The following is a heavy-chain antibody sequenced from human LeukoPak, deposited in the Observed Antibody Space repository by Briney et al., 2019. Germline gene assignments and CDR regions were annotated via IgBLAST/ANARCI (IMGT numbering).Heavy chain of an antibody. CDR3: ATGLDYPRGY. V-gene: IGHV1-24*01. Sequence: PGGPVKVSCKVSGYTLTELSMHWVRQAPGKGLEWMGGFDPEDGETIYAQKFQGRVTMTEDTSTDTAYMELSSLRSEDTAVYYCATGLDYPRGYWGQGTLVTVSS. CDR1: GYTLTELS. D-gene: IGHD4/OR15-4a*01. J-gene: IGHJ4*02. CDR2: FDPEDGET.